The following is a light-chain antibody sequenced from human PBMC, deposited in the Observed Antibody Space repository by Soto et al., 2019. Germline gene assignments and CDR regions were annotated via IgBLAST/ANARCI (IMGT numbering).Light chain of an antibody. J-gene: IGKJ5*01. CDR2: DAS. CDR1: QSVSSY. Sequence: EIVLTQSPATLSLSPGERATLSCRASQSVSSYLAWYQQKRGQAPRLLIYDASNRATGIPARFSGSGSGTDFTLTISSLEPEDFAVYYCQQRSNWPITFGQGTRLESK. V-gene: IGKV3-11*01. CDR3: QQRSNWPIT.